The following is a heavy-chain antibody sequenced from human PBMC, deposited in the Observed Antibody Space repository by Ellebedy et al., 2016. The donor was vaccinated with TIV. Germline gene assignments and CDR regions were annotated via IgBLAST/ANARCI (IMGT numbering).Heavy chain of an antibody. CDR1: GFTFSDYS. J-gene: IGHJ4*02. D-gene: IGHD1-26*01. V-gene: IGHV3-48*04. Sequence: GESLKISCEASGFTFSDYSMNWVRQAPGKGLELVAYIRASGSNVYYADSVKGRFTISRDNPKNSLFLQMISLRAEDTDLYYCARDRQWAHDYWGQGALVTVSS. CDR3: ARDRQWAHDY. CDR2: IRASGSNV.